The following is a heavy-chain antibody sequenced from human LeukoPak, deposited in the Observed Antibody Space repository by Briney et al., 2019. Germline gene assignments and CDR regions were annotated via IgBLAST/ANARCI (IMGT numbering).Heavy chain of an antibody. CDR2: MNPNSGNT. D-gene: IGHD1-26*01. J-gene: IGHJ4*02. V-gene: IGHV1-8*03. CDR1: GGTFSSYA. Sequence: PGASVKVSCKASGGTFSSYAISWMRQATGQGLEWMGWMNPNSGNTGYAQKFQGRVTITRNTSISTAYMELSSLRSEDTAVYYCARGRLSGSYWKPPIDWGQGTLVTVSS. CDR3: ARGRLSGSYWKPPID.